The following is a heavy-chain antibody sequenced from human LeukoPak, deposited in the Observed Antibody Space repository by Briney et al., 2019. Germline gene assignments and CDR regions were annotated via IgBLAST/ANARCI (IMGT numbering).Heavy chain of an antibody. CDR3: AREETMVRID. Sequence: PSETLSLTCNVSGGSISNDGYYWSWIRQPPGKGLEWIGYIYYSGSTYYNPSLKSRVTISVDTSKNQFSLKLSSVTAADTAVYYCAREETMVRIDWGQGTLVTVSS. J-gene: IGHJ4*02. D-gene: IGHD3-10*01. V-gene: IGHV4-30-4*08. CDR2: IYYSGST. CDR1: GGSISNDGYY.